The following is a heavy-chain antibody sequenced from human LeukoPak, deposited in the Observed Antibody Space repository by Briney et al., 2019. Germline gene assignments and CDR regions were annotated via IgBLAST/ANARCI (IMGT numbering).Heavy chain of an antibody. J-gene: IGHJ4*02. V-gene: IGHV4-39*01. CDR1: GGSISSSSYY. D-gene: IGHD6-13*01. Sequence: SETLSLTCTVSGGSISSSSYYWGWIRQPPGKGLEWIGSINYSGSTYYNPSLKSRVTISVDTSKNQFSLKFSSETAADAAVYYCASAVVSSSGSWLKYDYWGQGTLVTVSS. CDR2: INYSGST. CDR3: ASAVVSSSGSWLKYDY.